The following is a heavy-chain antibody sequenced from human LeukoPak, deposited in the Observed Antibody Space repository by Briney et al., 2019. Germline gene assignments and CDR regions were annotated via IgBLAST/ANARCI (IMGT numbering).Heavy chain of an antibody. CDR2: IYGSGNT. Sequence: PSETLSLTCTVSSGAISTSHWLSWVRQPPGKGLEWIGEIYGSGNTNYNPSLKSRVTISVDTSKNQFSLKLSSVTAADTAVYYCARVRDGGIDYWGQGTLVTVSS. CDR1: SGAISTSHW. J-gene: IGHJ4*02. D-gene: IGHD4-23*01. CDR3: ARVRDGGIDY. V-gene: IGHV4-4*02.